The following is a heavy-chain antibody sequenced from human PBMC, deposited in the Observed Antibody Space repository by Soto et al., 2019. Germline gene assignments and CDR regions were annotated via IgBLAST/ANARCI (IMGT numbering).Heavy chain of an antibody. Sequence: QVQLVQSGAEVKKPGSSVKVSCKAPGGPFSSYAISWVRTAPGQGLEGMGGIIPIFGTANYAQKFQGRVTITADESTSTAYMELSSLRSEDTAVYYCARAPVLRYFDWLLYFDYWGQGTLVTVSS. CDR3: ARAPVLRYFDWLLYFDY. J-gene: IGHJ4*02. D-gene: IGHD3-9*01. V-gene: IGHV1-69*01. CDR2: IIPIFGTA. CDR1: GGPFSSYA.